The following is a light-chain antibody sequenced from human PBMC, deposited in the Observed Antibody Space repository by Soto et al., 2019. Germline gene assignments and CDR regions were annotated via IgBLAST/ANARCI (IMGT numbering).Light chain of an antibody. CDR3: QHCHSLPLT. Sequence: DIQMTQSPSSLSASVGDRVTISCQAGQDISNSLNWYQQKPGKAPKLLIYDASNLETGVPSRFSGSGSGTDFTFTISSLQPEDIATYYCQHCHSLPLTFRQGTRLEIK. CDR1: QDISNS. CDR2: DAS. V-gene: IGKV1-33*01. J-gene: IGKJ5*01.